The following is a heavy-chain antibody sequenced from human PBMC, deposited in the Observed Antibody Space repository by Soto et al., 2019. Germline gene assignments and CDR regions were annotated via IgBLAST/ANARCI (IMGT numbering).Heavy chain of an antibody. V-gene: IGHV3-23*01. CDR2: ISGSGGNT. Sequence: EVQLLESGGGLVQPGGSLSLSCAASGFTFSSYAMTWVRQAPGKGLEWVSGISGSGGNTYYAESVKGRFTISRDNSKNTLYLQLNSLRAEDTVVYYCAKGGGKLQLPPKDYWGQGTLVTVSS. CDR1: GFTFSSYA. CDR3: AKGGGKLQLPPKDY. D-gene: IGHD6-13*01. J-gene: IGHJ4*02.